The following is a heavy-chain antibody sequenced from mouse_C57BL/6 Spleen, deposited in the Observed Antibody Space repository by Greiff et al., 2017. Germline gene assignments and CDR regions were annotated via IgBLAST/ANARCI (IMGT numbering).Heavy chain of an antibody. CDR1: GYTFTSYW. Sequence: VQLQQPGAELVMPGASVKLSCKASGYTFTSYWMHWVKQRPGQGLEWIGEIDPSDSYTNYNQKFKGKSTLTVDKSSSTAYMQLSSLTSEDSAVEYCARSPPVYWYFDVWGTGTTVTVSS. V-gene: IGHV1-69*01. J-gene: IGHJ1*03. CDR3: ARSPPVYWYFDV. CDR2: IDPSDSYT.